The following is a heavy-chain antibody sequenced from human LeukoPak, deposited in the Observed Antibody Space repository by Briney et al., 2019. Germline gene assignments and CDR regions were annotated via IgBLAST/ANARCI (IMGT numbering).Heavy chain of an antibody. V-gene: IGHV4-34*01. CDR1: GGSFSGYY. CDR3: ASSSGCGGDCYSDDAVDI. Sequence: SETLSLTCAVYGGSFSGYYWSWIRQPPGKGLEWIGEINHSGSTNYNPSLKSRVTISVDTSKNQFSLKLSSVTAADTAVYYCASSSGCGGDCYSDDAVDIWGQGTMVTVSS. J-gene: IGHJ3*02. D-gene: IGHD2-21*02. CDR2: INHSGST.